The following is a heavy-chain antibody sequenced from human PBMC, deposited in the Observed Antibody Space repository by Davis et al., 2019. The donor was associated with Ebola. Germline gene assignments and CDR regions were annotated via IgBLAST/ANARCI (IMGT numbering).Heavy chain of an antibody. V-gene: IGHV4-4*02. CDR2: IHHSGST. CDR3: ARGPTDY. CDR1: GTSTASDTW. J-gene: IGHJ4*02. Sequence: MPSETLSPTCALSGTSTASDTWSCWVRQPPGEGLQWIGEIHHSGSTNYNPSLKSRVTISVDKSKNQFSLKLSSVTAADTAVYYCARGPTDYWGQGTLVTVSS.